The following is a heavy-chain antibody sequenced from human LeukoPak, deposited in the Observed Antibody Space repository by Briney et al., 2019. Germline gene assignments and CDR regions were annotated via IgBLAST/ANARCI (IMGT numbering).Heavy chain of an antibody. CDR2: ISWNSGSI. CDR3: AKEGRLSYYDSSGYYWANNWFDP. CDR1: GFTFDDYA. V-gene: IGHV3-9*01. Sequence: SGRSLRLSCAASGFTFDDYAMHWVRQAPGKGLEWVSGISWNSGSIGYADSVKGRFTISRDNAKNSLYLQMNSLRAEDTALYYCAKEGRLSYYDSSGYYWANNWFDPWGQGTLVTVSS. D-gene: IGHD3-22*01. J-gene: IGHJ5*02.